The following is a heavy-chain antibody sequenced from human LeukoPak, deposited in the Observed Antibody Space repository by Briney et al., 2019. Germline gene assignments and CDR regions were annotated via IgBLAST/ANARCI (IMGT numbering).Heavy chain of an antibody. CDR1: GFTFSSYS. V-gene: IGHV3-48*04. D-gene: IGHD2-2*01. CDR2: ISSSGSTI. Sequence: GGSLRLSCAASGFTFSSYSMNWVRQAPGKGLEWVSSISSSGSTIYYADSVKGRFTISRDNAKNSLYLQMNSLRAEDTAVYYCARETDSTIFDYWGRGTLVTVSS. CDR3: ARETDSTIFDY. J-gene: IGHJ4*02.